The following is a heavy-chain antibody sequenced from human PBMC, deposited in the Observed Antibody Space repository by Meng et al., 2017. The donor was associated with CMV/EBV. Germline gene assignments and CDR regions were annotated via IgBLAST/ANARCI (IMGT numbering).Heavy chain of an antibody. Sequence: QVQLQQSGPGLVKPSQTPSLTCAIPGASGSSTSAAWNWIRQSPSRGLEWLGRTYYRSKWYNDYAVSVKSRITINPDTSKNQFSLQLNSVTPEDTAVYYCARDKGMVELGSWFDPWGQGTLVTVSS. CDR3: ARDKGMVELGSWFDP. CDR1: GASGSSTSAA. J-gene: IGHJ5*02. CDR2: TYYRSKWYN. D-gene: IGHD2-15*01. V-gene: IGHV6-1*01.